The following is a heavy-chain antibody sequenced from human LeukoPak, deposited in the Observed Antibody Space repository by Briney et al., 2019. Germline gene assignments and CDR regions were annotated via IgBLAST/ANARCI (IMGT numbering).Heavy chain of an antibody. CDR3: ARDPANIEATTQ. D-gene: IGHD5-12*01. CDR1: GFTVSSNY. Sequence: GGSLRLSCAASGFTVSSNYMSWVRQAPGKGLEWVSVIYSGGSTNYADSVRGRFTISRDNSKSTLYLQMNSLRAEDTAVYYCARDPANIEATTQWGQGTLVTVSS. V-gene: IGHV3-53*01. CDR2: IYSGGST. J-gene: IGHJ4*02.